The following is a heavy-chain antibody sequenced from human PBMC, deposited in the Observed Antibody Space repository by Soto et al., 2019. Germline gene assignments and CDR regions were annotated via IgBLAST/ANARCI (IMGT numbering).Heavy chain of an antibody. J-gene: IGHJ4*02. Sequence: LRLSCAASGFTLSSYWMSWVRQAPGKGLEWVANIKQDGSEKYYVDSVKGRFTISRDNAKNSLYLQMNSLRAEDTAVYYCARGMRGYSGYVDYWGQGTLVTVSS. CDR3: ARGMRGYSGYVDY. CDR1: GFTLSSYW. D-gene: IGHD5-12*01. CDR2: IKQDGSEK. V-gene: IGHV3-7*03.